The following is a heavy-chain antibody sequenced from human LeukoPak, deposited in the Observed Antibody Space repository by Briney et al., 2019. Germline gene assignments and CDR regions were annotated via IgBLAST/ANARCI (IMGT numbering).Heavy chain of an antibody. J-gene: IGHJ4*02. CDR1: AFTISGAW. D-gene: IGHD3/OR15-3a*01. CDR3: TTDVGLY. CDR2: VKRKIDGATT. Sequence: GGSLTPSCAVTAFTISGAWMTWVRQPSGKGLEWVGRVKRKIDGATTDCAAPLKGRFTISRDDSKITAYLQMNSLKTEDTAIYYCTTDVGLYWGQGTLVTVSS. V-gene: IGHV3-15*01.